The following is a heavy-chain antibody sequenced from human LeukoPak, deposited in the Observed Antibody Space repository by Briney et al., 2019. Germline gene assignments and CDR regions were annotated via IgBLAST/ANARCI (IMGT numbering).Heavy chain of an antibody. V-gene: IGHV3-53*01. CDR2: IYSGGST. D-gene: IGHD3-3*02. Sequence: GGSLRLSCAASGFTVSSNYMSWVRQAPGKGLEWVSVIYSGGSTYYADSVKGRFTISRDNSKNTLYLQMNNLRAEDTAVYYCAKEPGRNIYPISYFDYWGQGTLVTVSS. CDR3: AKEPGRNIYPISYFDY. CDR1: GFTVSSNY. J-gene: IGHJ4*02.